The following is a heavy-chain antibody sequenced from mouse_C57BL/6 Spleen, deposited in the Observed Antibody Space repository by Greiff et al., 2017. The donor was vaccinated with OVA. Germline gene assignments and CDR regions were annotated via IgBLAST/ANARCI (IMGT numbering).Heavy chain of an antibody. CDR2: INPNNGGT. D-gene: IGHD2-4*01. J-gene: IGHJ3*01. CDR3: ARDDYDRGFAY. CDR1: GYTFTDYY. V-gene: IGHV1-26*01. Sequence: VQLQQSGPELVKPGASVKISCKASGYTFTDYYMNWVKQSHGKSLEWIGDINPNNGGTSYNQKFKGKATLTVDKSSSTAYMELRSLTSEDSAVYYCARDDYDRGFAYWGQGTLVTVSA.